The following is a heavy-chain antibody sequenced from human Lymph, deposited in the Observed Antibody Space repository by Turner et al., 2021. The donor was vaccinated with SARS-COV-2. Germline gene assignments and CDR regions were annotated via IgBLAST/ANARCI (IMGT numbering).Heavy chain of an antibody. CDR1: GYTLTGDY. CDR3: ARDVERYNDFWSGYSGGYGLDV. CDR2: IDPNSGGT. Sequence: VQLVQCGAGVRKPGASVNVSGQVAGYTLTGDYMHWVRQAPGQGLGWVGWIDPNSGGTNYTQKFRGRITMTRDTSIRTTYMGLSRLRSDDTAVYYCARDVERYNDFWSGYSGGYGLDVWGQGTTVTVSS. V-gene: IGHV1-2*02. J-gene: IGHJ6*02. D-gene: IGHD3-3*01.